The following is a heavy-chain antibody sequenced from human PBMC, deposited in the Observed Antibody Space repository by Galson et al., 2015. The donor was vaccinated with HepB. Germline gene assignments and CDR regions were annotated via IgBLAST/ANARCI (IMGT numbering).Heavy chain of an antibody. CDR1: GFTFSTYW. CDR2: IKQDGSEK. D-gene: IGHD3-16*01. V-gene: IGHV3-7*03. Sequence: SLRLSCAASGFTFSTYWMTWVRQAPGKGLEWVANIKQDGSEKHYVDSVKGRFTISRDNAKTSLYLQMNSLRAEDTAVYYCVRGRGRADWYFDLWGRGTLVIVSS. CDR3: VRGRGRADWYFDL. J-gene: IGHJ2*01.